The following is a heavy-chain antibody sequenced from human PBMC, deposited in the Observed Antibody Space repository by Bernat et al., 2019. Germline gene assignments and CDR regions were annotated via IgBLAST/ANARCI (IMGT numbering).Heavy chain of an antibody. CDR3: AKVTVSGRVLLPYFDL. Sequence: QVQLVESGGGVVQPGRSLRLSCAASGFTFSSYSMHWVRQAPGKGLEWVAVLSYAGSKEYYADSVKGRFTISRDTSKNTLYLQMNSLRAEDTAVYYCAKVTVSGRVLLPYFDLWGRGTLVTVSS. V-gene: IGHV3-30-3*01. D-gene: IGHD3-10*01. J-gene: IGHJ2*01. CDR1: GFTFSSYS. CDR2: LSYAGSKE.